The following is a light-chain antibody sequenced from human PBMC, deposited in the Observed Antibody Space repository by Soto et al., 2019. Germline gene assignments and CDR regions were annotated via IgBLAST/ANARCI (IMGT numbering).Light chain of an antibody. J-gene: IGKJ5*01. CDR3: QQRQYWPPIT. V-gene: IGKV3-11*01. CDR1: QSVRSN. CDR2: DAS. Sequence: EIVMTQSPVTLSVSPGERATLSCRASQSVRSNLAWYQQKPGQAPRLLMYDASNRATGIPARFTGSGSGTDFNLTISTLEPEDFAVYYCQQRQYWPPITFGQGTRLEIK.